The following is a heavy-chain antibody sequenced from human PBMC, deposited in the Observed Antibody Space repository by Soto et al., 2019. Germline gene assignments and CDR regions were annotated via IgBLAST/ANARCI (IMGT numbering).Heavy chain of an antibody. CDR2: IYQSGTT. J-gene: IGHJ6*02. D-gene: IGHD2-2*01. Sequence: QVQLQESGPGLVKPSQTLSLTCTVSGGSLSSGGSYWSWLRQHPGQGLEAIGYIYQSGTTYSNPSLKSRLTISMDASKNHFSRKLRSVTAADTAVYYCARNRWIQTAALRGGYYYSAMDVWGQGPTVTVSS. CDR1: GGSLSSGGSY. CDR3: ARNRWIQTAALRGGYYYSAMDV. V-gene: IGHV4-31*03.